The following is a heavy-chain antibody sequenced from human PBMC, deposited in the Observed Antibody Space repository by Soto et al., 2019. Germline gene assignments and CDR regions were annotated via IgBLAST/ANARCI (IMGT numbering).Heavy chain of an antibody. CDR2: LYSGGST. CDR1: GFTVSTNY. J-gene: IGHJ1*01. D-gene: IGHD2-21*01. Sequence: EVQLVESGGGLIQPGGSLRLSCAVSGFTVSTNYMSWVRQAPGQGLEWVSVLYSGGSTHYADYVRGRFAISRDNSKNTLKLQPNSLLSGDTVEYYRARGADCVVRDPLAAWGLG. CDR3: ARGADCVVRDPLAA. V-gene: IGHV3-53*01.